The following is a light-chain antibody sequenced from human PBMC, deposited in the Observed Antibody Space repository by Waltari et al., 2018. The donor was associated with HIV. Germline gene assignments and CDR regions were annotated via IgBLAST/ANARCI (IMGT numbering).Light chain of an antibody. Sequence: QSALTQPRSVSGSPGQSVTISCTGTSSDVGVYNYVPWYQQHPGKVPKLMIYDVSKRPSGVPDRFSGSKSGNTASLTISGLQAEDEADYYCCSYAGSYTVFGGGTKLTVL. V-gene: IGLV2-11*01. J-gene: IGLJ2*01. CDR2: DVS. CDR3: CSYAGSYTV. CDR1: SSDVGVYNY.